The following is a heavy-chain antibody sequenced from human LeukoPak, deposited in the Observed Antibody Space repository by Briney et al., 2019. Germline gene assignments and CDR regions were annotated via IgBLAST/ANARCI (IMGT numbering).Heavy chain of an antibody. D-gene: IGHD5-24*01. CDR2: INHRGST. Sequence: PETLSLTCAVYGGSFSGYYWNWIRQPPGKGLEWIGEINHRGSTNYNPSLKSRVTISVDTSKNQFSLKVSSVTAADTAVYYCARVGRDGYNFHYWGQGTLVTVSS. J-gene: IGHJ4*02. V-gene: IGHV4-34*01. CDR3: ARVGRDGYNFHY. CDR1: GGSFSGYY.